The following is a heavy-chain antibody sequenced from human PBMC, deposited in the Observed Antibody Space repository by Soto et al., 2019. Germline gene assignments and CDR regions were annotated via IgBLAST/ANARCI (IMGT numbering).Heavy chain of an antibody. V-gene: IGHV3-7*01. J-gene: IGHJ6*02. CDR2: IKQDGIEK. CDR3: EGEGSYCSSTSCYGDTTNYYYYGMDV. Sequence: GGSLRLSGAASGFTFSSYRISWVRQAPGKGLEWVANIKQDGIEKYYVDSVKGRFTISRDKAKNSLYLQMNSLRAEDTAVYYCEGEGSYCSSTSCYGDTTNYYYYGMDVWGQGTTVPVCS. D-gene: IGHD2-2*01. CDR1: GFTFSSYR.